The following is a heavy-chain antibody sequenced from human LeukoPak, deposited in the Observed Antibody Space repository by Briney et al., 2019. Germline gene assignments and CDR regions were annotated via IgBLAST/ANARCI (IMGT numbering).Heavy chain of an antibody. D-gene: IGHD5-18*01. V-gene: IGHV4-34*01. CDR3: ARGRYSYGH. J-gene: IGHJ4*02. CDR2: INHSGST. CDR1: GGSFSGYY. Sequence: SETLSLTCAVYGGSFSGYYWNWIRQPPGKGLEWIGEINHSGSTNYNPSLKSRVTISVDTSKNQFSLKLSSVTAADTAVYYCARGRYSYGHWGQGTLVTVSS.